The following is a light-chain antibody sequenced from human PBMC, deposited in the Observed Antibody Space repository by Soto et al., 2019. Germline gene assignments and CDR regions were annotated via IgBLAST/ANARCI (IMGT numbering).Light chain of an antibody. J-gene: IGLJ1*01. CDR3: SSYTSSSTDV. CDR1: SSDVGGYNY. Sequence: QSALTQPASVSGSPGQSITISCTGTSSDVGGYNYVSWYQQHPGKAHKLMIYEVSNRPSGVSNRFSGSKSGNTASLTISGLQAEDEADYYCSSYTSSSTDVFGTGTKVTGL. CDR2: EVS. V-gene: IGLV2-14*01.